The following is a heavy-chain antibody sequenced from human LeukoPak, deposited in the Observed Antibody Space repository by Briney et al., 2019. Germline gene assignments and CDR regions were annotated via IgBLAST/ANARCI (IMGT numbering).Heavy chain of an antibody. CDR1: GFTFSSYA. CDR2: ISYDGSNK. CDR3: ARAHYVSGSYHNDY. J-gene: IGHJ4*02. D-gene: IGHD3-10*01. V-gene: IGHV3-30*04. Sequence: GRSLRLSCAASGFTFSSYAMHWVRQAPGKGLEWVAVISYDGSNKYYADSVKGRFTISRDISKNTLYLQMDSLSAEDTALYYCARAHYVSGSYHNDYWGQGTLVTVSS.